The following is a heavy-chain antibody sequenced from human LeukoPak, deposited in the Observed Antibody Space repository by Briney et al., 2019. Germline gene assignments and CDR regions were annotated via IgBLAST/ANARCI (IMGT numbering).Heavy chain of an antibody. CDR3: ARASFSSPGNFDY. CDR2: VYHTGST. Sequence: PSETLSLTCIVSGGSISTHYWSWLRQPPGKGLEWIGYVYHTGSTKYNPSLESRITISVDTSKNQFSLNLNSLTAADTAVYYCARASFSSPGNFDYWGQGTLVAVSS. V-gene: IGHV4-59*11. D-gene: IGHD2/OR15-2a*01. J-gene: IGHJ4*02. CDR1: GGSISTHY.